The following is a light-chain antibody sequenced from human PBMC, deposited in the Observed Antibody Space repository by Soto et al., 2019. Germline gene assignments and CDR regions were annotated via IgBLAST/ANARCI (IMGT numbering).Light chain of an antibody. Sequence: QSVLTQAPSVSGAPGQRVTISCTGSSSNIGAGYDVHWYQQLPGTAPKLLIYGNSNRPSGVPDRFSGSKSGTSASLAITGLQAEDEADYYCQSYDSSLSGPGVFGGGTKLTVL. CDR2: GNS. CDR3: QSYDSSLSGPGV. CDR1: SSNIGAGYD. V-gene: IGLV1-40*01. J-gene: IGLJ3*02.